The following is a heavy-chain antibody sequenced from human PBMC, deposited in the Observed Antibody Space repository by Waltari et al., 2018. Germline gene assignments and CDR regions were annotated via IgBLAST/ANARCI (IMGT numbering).Heavy chain of an antibody. CDR1: GFTFSSSW. CDR2: IKEDGSER. CDR3: ARGPY. J-gene: IGHJ6*02. D-gene: IGHD2-21*01. V-gene: IGHV3-7*04. Sequence: EVRLVESGGGLVQPGGSLRLSCAASGFTFSSSWMSWVRQAPGKGLEWVASIKEDGSERYYVDSAKGRSTISRDNAKTPLFLQMNSLRVEDTAVYYCARGPYWGQGTTVTVSS.